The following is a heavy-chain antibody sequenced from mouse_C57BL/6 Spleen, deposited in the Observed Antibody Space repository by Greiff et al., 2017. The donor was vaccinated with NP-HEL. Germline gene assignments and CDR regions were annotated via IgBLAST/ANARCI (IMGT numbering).Heavy chain of an antibody. D-gene: IGHD2-3*01. CDR2: IDPEDGET. CDR1: GFNIKDYY. J-gene: IGHJ3*01. CDR3: ARASDGYYEAWFAY. Sequence: DVKLVESGAELVKPGASVKLSCTASGFNIKDYYMHWVKQRTEQGLEWIGRIDPEDGETKYAPKFQGKATITADTSSNTAYLQLSSLTSEDTAVYYCARASDGYYEAWFAYWGQGTLVTVSA. V-gene: IGHV14-2*01.